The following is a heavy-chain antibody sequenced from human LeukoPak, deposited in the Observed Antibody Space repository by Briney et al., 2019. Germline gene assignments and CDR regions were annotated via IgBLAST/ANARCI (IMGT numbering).Heavy chain of an antibody. Sequence: GGSLRLSCAASGFTFSSYAMHWVRQAPGKGLEWVAVISYDGSNKYYADSVKGRFTISRDNSKNTLYLQMNSLRAEDTAVYYCAKDSIWFGQVGYYYMDVWGKGTTVTISS. CDR2: ISYDGSNK. D-gene: IGHD3-10*01. V-gene: IGHV3-30*04. CDR3: AKDSIWFGQVGYYYMDV. CDR1: GFTFSSYA. J-gene: IGHJ6*03.